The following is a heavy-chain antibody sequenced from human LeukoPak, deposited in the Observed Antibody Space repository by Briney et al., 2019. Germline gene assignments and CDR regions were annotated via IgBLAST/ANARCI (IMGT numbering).Heavy chain of an antibody. CDR3: ARYSSSWYAEYFQH. V-gene: IGHV1-18*04. CDR1: GYTFTSYY. CDR2: IGAYNGNT. J-gene: IGHJ1*01. D-gene: IGHD6-13*01. Sequence: ASVKVSCKASGYTFTSYYMHWVRQAPGQGLEWMGWIGAYNGNTNYAQKLQGRVTMTTDTSTSTAYMELRSLRSDDTAVYYCARYSSSWYAEYFQHWGQGTLVTVSS.